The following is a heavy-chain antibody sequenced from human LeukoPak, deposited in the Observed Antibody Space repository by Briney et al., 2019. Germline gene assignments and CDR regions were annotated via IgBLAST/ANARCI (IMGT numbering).Heavy chain of an antibody. V-gene: IGHV3-30*02. D-gene: IGHD5-12*01. CDR2: IRYDGSNK. CDR1: GFTFSTYA. J-gene: IGHJ3*02. Sequence: GGSLRLSCAASGFTFSTYAMHWVRQAPGKGLDWVAFIRYDGSNKDYADSVKGRFTISRDNAKNSLYLQMNSLRAEDTAVYYCGRVKEASAFDIWGQGTMVTVSS. CDR3: GRVKEASAFDI.